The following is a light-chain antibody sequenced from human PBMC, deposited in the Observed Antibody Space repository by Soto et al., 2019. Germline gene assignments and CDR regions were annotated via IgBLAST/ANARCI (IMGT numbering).Light chain of an antibody. Sequence: EIVLTHSPGTLSLSPGERATLSCRASQSVSNNYLAWYQQKPGHAPRLLIYGASNRATGIPDRFSGGGSGTAFTLPTSRLEPADFATYYCQQYSTYTPRTFGQGTKVDIK. CDR1: QSVSNNY. CDR3: QQYSTYTPRT. V-gene: IGKV3-20*01. CDR2: GAS. J-gene: IGKJ1*01.